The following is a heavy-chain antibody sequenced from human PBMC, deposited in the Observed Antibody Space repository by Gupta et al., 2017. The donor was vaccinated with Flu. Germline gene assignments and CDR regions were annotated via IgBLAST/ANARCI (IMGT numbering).Heavy chain of an antibody. Sequence: PGKGLVWVSRINSDGSSTSYADSVKGRFTISRDNAKNTLYLQMNSLRAEDTAVYYCARDVYDILTGYYSFDYWGQGTLVTVSS. CDR2: INSDGSST. J-gene: IGHJ4*02. CDR3: ARDVYDILTGYYSFDY. V-gene: IGHV3-74*01. D-gene: IGHD3-9*01.